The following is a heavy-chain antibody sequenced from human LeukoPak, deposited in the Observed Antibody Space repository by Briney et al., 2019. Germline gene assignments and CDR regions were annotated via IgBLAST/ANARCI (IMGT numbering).Heavy chain of an antibody. CDR2: ISYSGGST. CDR1: GFTFSTYA. CDR3: AKDDGNGDSDAFDI. D-gene: IGHD2-8*01. V-gene: IGHV3-23*01. J-gene: IGHJ3*02. Sequence: GGSLRLSCAASGFTFSTYAMSWVRQAPGKGLEWVSAISYSGGSTYYADSVKGRFTISRDNSKNTLYLHMNSLRAEDTAVYYCAKDDGNGDSDAFDIWGQGTMVTVSS.